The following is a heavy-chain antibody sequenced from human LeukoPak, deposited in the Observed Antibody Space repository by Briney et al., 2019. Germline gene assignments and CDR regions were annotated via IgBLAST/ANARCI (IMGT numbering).Heavy chain of an antibody. CDR3: ARDSTYDSSGYFLERDRARAFDI. CDR1: GYTFTSYY. CDR2: INPSGGST. J-gene: IGHJ3*02. V-gene: IGHV1-46*01. Sequence: WASVKVSCKASGYTFTSYYMHWVRQAPGQGLEWMGIINPSGGSTSYAQKFQGRVTMTRDTSTSTVYMELSSLRSEDTAVYYCARDSTYDSSGYFLERDRARAFDIWGQGTMVTVSS. D-gene: IGHD3-22*01.